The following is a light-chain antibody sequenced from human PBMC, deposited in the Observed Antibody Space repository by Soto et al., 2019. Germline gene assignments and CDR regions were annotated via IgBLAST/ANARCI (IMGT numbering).Light chain of an antibody. CDR2: DVT. CDR1: SSDVGGYNY. Sequence: QSALTQPASVSGSPGQSITISCTGTSSDVGGYNYVSWYQQHPGKAPKLMMYDVTNRPSGVSNRFSGSKSGNTASLTISGLLAEDDADYYCSSYTSSSTPLVFGGGTKLTVL. CDR3: SSYTSSSTPLV. J-gene: IGLJ3*02. V-gene: IGLV2-14*01.